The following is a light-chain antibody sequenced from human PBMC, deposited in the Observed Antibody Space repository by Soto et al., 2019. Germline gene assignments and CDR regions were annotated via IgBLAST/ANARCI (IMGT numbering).Light chain of an antibody. CDR3: QQYSFLWT. J-gene: IGKJ1*01. Sequence: DIQMTQSPSTLSASVGDRVTITCRASQTISQWLAWYQQKPGKAPKLLMYKTFTLESGVPSRFSGGGSGPEFTLTISSLQPDDFATYYCQQYSFLWTFGQGTKVEIK. CDR2: KTF. CDR1: QTISQW. V-gene: IGKV1-5*03.